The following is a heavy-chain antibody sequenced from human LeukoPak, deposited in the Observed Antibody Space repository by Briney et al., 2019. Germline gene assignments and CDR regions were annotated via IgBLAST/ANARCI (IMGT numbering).Heavy chain of an antibody. CDR3: AKGAVTTFYYYYYMDV. Sequence: QPGGSLRLSCAASGFTFDDYTMHWVRQAPGKGLEWVSLISWDGGSTYYADSVKGRFTISRDNSKNSLYLQMNSLRTEDTALYYCAKGAVTTFYYYYYMDVWGKGTTVTVSS. CDR1: GFTFDDYT. CDR2: ISWDGGST. D-gene: IGHD4-17*01. V-gene: IGHV3-43*01. J-gene: IGHJ6*03.